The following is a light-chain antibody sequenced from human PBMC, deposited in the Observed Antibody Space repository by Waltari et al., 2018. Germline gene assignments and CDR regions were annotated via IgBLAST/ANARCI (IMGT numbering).Light chain of an antibody. V-gene: IGLV2-11*01. CDR1: SSDVGGSNS. CDR2: DVS. Sequence: QSALTQPRSVSGSTGQSVTISCTRTSSDVGGSNSVSWYQQHPGKAPKLMIYDVSKLPSGVPERFSGSKSGNTASLTISGLQAEDEADYYCCSYAGSYTWVFGTGTKVTVL. CDR3: CSYAGSYTWV. J-gene: IGLJ1*01.